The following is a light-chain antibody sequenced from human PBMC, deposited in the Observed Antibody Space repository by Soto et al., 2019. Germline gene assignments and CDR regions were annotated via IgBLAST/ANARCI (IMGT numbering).Light chain of an antibody. CDR2: DTS. J-gene: IGKJ5*01. Sequence: EIVLTQSPATLSLSPGERATLSCRASQSVSSSLAWYQQKPGQSPRLLIYDTSNRATGIPARFSGSGSGTDFTLTISSLEPEDFAVYYCQQRTNWWITFGQGTRLDIK. CDR1: QSVSSS. V-gene: IGKV3-11*01. CDR3: QQRTNWWIT.